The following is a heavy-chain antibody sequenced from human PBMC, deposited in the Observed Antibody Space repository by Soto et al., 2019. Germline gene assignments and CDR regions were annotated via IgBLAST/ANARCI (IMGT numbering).Heavy chain of an antibody. CDR1: GFAFSTFD. J-gene: IGHJ5*02. D-gene: IGHD3-10*01. V-gene: IGHV3-13*01. CDR2: IGTLSDT. CDR3: ARGRSFSYDSTPPPMFDP. Sequence: GGSLRLSCACSGFAFSTFDIHWVRQAPGKGLEWVSGIGTLSDTFYAASVQGRFTISSQNAKNSVYLQMNSLRAGDTAFYYCARGRSFSYDSTPPPMFDPWGQGTLVTVSS.